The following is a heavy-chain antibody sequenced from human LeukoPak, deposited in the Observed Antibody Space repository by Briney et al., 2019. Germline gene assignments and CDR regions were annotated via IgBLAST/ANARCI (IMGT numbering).Heavy chain of an antibody. J-gene: IGHJ4*02. D-gene: IGHD3-16*01. CDR2: IYYSGST. CDR1: GGSISSSSYY. Sequence: SETLSLTCTVSGGSISSSSYYWSWIRQPPGKGLEWIGSIYYSGSTYYSPSLKSRVTISVDTSKNQFSLKLSSVTAADTAVYYCARLTSRVAYFDYWGQGTLVTVSS. V-gene: IGHV4-39*07. CDR3: ARLTSRVAYFDY.